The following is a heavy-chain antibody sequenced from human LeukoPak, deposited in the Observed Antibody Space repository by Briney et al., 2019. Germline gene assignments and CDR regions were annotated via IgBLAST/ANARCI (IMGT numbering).Heavy chain of an antibody. CDR3: AKEQQLANYYYYGMDV. CDR2: ISWNSGSI. J-gene: IGHJ6*02. V-gene: IGHV3-9*01. Sequence: GGSLRLSCAASGFTFDDYAMHWVRQAPGKGLEWVSGISWNSGSIGYADSVKGRSTISRDNAKNSLYLQMNSLRAEDTALYYCAKEQQLANYYYYGMDVWGQGTTVTVSS. D-gene: IGHD6-13*01. CDR1: GFTFDDYA.